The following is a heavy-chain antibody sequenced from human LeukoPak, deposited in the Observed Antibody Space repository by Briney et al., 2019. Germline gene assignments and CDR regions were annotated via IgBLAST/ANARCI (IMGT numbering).Heavy chain of an antibody. V-gene: IGHV3-21*01. CDR2: ISGSSTYI. D-gene: IGHD3-3*01. J-gene: IGHJ4*02. CDR1: GFTFSRCG. CDR3: ARGSEWSSGVSDY. Sequence: PGGSLRLSCAASGFTFSRCGMNWVRQAPGKGLEWVSSISGSSTYIYYADSVKGRFTISRDNAKNSLYLQMNSLRAEDTAVYYCARGSEWSSGVSDYWGQGTLVIVSS.